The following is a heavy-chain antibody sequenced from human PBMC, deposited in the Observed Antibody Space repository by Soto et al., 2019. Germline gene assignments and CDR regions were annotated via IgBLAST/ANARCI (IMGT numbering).Heavy chain of an antibody. D-gene: IGHD5-12*01. Sequence: QVQLVESGGDVVQPGRSLRLSCAASGFTFSSYGMHWVRQAPGKGLEWVAVISFDGSNKYYADSVKGRFTISRDNSKNTLYLQMNSLRAEDTAVYYCAKFITVATMGYFDYWGQGTLVTVSS. CDR2: ISFDGSNK. CDR1: GFTFSSYG. CDR3: AKFITVATMGYFDY. J-gene: IGHJ4*02. V-gene: IGHV3-30*18.